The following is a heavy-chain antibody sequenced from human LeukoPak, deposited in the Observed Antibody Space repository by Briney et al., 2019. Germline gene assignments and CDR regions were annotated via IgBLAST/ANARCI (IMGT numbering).Heavy chain of an antibody. D-gene: IGHD6-6*01. V-gene: IGHV3-72*01. CDR3: ARSSVSSDDY. Sequence: GGSLRLSCATSGFTFTSYAMHWVRQAPGKGLEWVGRTRNKANSYTTEYAASVKGRFTISRDGPKNSLYLQMNSLKTEDTAVYYCARSSVSSDDYWGQGTLVTVSS. CDR1: GFTFTSYA. CDR2: TRNKANSYTT. J-gene: IGHJ4*02.